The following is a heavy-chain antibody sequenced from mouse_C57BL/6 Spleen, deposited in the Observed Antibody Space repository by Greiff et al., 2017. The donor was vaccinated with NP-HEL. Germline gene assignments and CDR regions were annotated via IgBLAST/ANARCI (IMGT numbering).Heavy chain of an antibody. Sequence: QVQLQQSGAELVRPGSSVKLSCKASGYTFTSYWMHWVKQRPIQGLEWIGNIDPSDSETHYNQKFKDKATLTVDKSSSTAYMQLSSLTSEDSAVYYCARRDGYEGYFDVWGTGTTVTVSS. CDR2: IDPSDSET. V-gene: IGHV1-52*01. CDR1: GYTFTSYW. CDR3: ARRDGYEGYFDV. D-gene: IGHD2-2*01. J-gene: IGHJ1*03.